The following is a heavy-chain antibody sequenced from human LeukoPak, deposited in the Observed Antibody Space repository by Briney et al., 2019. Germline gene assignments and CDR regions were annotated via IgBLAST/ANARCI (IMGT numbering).Heavy chain of an antibody. J-gene: IGHJ4*02. Sequence: GGSLRLYCEASGFTFTSYAMHWVRQVPGKGLEWVSSISAGGSATFYTDSLNGRFTISRDNAKKTFFLQMKSLRPGDTALYYCAKGTDTSGRENFDFWGQGTLVTVSS. V-gene: IGHV3-23*01. D-gene: IGHD6-19*01. CDR3: AKGTDTSGRENFDF. CDR1: GFTFTSYA. CDR2: ISAGGSAT.